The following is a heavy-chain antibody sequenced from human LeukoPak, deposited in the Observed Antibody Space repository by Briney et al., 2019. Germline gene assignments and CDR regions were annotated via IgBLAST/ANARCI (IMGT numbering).Heavy chain of an antibody. V-gene: IGHV3-23*01. Sequence: GGSLRLSCAASGFTFSSYSMSWVRQAPGKGLEWVSATSGPGGSRDYADSVKGRFTISRDNSKNTLYLQMNSLRAEDTAIYYCAKKVGLVSAPLYYFDLWGQGTLVTVSS. CDR2: TSGPGGSR. CDR1: GFTFSSYS. D-gene: IGHD6-6*01. J-gene: IGHJ4*02. CDR3: AKKVGLVSAPLYYFDL.